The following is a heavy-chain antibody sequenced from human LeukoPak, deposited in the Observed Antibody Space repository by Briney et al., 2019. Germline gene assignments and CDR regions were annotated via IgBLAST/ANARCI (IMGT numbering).Heavy chain of an antibody. V-gene: IGHV4-34*01. J-gene: IGHJ4*02. CDR2: IHNSGTT. CDR1: GGTFSSYV. Sequence: PWGTLSLTCAVSGGTFSSYVCSWIRQSSGKGLEWIGGIHNSGTTNYNPSLNSRVTISDDTSKNQFYLNLSSVTAADTAVYYCSRRYYYNLGSFPFDFWGQGILVTVSS. CDR3: SRRYYYNLGSFPFDF. D-gene: IGHD3-10*01.